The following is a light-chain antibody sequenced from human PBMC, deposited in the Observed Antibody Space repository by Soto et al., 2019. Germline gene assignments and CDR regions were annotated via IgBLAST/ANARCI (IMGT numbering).Light chain of an antibody. J-gene: IGKJ1*01. CDR3: QHYTSYSDA. Sequence: EIQVYQSPSTVSGSVGDRVTITCRASQTISSWLAWYQQKPGKAPKLLIYKASTLKSGVPSRFSGSGSGTEFTLTISSLQPDDFATYYCQHYTSYSDAFGQRTKADI. CDR1: QTISSW. CDR2: KAS. V-gene: IGKV1-5*03.